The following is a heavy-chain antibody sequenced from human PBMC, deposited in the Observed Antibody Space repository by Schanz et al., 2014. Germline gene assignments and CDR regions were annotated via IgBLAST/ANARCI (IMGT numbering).Heavy chain of an antibody. D-gene: IGHD1-26*01. V-gene: IGHV3-30*02. Sequence: QVRLVESGGGVVQPGGSLRLSCAASGFTFSTTGMHWVRQAPGKGLVWVTYIRYDGINKYYADSVKGRFTVSRDNAKSTLFLQIDSLRPYDTAIYYCAKEWSPSFWGQGTLVTVSS. CDR3: AKEWSPSF. CDR1: GFTFSTTG. J-gene: IGHJ4*02. CDR2: IRYDGINK.